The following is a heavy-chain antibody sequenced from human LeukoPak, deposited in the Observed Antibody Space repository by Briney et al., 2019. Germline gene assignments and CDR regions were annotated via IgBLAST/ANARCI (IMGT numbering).Heavy chain of an antibody. CDR3: ASCLYYYYYMDV. CDR2: IYHSGST. J-gene: IGHJ6*03. Sequence: SETLSLTCAVSGYSISSGYYWVWIRQPPGKGLEWIGSIYHSGSTYYNPSLKSRVTISVDTSKNQFSLKLSSVTAADTAVYYCASCLYYYYYMDVWGKGTTVTVSS. V-gene: IGHV4-38-2*01. CDR1: GYSISSGYY.